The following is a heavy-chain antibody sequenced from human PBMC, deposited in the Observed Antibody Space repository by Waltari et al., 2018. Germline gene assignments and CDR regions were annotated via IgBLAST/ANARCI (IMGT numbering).Heavy chain of an antibody. CDR3: TRQTLGYCTSAACRRLEA. CDR2: IYHDGTT. J-gene: IGHJ5*02. Sequence: QAQLQAAGPRLVKPPDTLSPTCDASGYAINSGSYWGCFRQAQEKGLEWIATIYHDGTTFYTPSLTSRVTTSMDTSKNQISLKLKSVTAADTAVYYWTRQTLGYCTSAACRRLEAWGQGTLVTVSS. V-gene: IGHV4-38-2*01. CDR1: GYAINSGSY. D-gene: IGHD2-8*02.